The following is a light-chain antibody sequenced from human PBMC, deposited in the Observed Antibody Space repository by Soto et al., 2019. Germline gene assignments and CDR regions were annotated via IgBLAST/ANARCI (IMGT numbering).Light chain of an antibody. CDR3: QHYYSNTLT. CDR2: WAS. CDR1: QSVLYSSNNKNY. J-gene: IGKJ4*01. Sequence: DIVMTQSPDSLAVSLGERATINCKSSQSVLYSSNNKNYLAWYQQKPGQPPKLLIYWASTRESGVPDRFSGSGSGTDFTLTISSLQAEDVAVCYCQHYYSNTLTFGGGTKVEIK. V-gene: IGKV4-1*01.